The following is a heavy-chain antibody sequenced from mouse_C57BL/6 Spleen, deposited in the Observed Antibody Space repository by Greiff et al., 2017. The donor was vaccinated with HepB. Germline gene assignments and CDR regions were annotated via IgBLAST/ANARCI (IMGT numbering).Heavy chain of an antibody. Sequence: VKVVESGAELMKPGASVKLSCKATGYTFTGYWIEWVKQRPGHGLEWIGEILPGSGSTNYNEKFKGKATFTADTSSNTAYMQLSSLTTEDSAIYYCAGGEIYDGYYVPLYYFDYWGQGTTLTVSS. CDR2: ILPGSGST. D-gene: IGHD2-3*01. CDR3: AGGEIYDGYYVPLYYFDY. J-gene: IGHJ2*01. V-gene: IGHV1-9*01. CDR1: GYTFTGYW.